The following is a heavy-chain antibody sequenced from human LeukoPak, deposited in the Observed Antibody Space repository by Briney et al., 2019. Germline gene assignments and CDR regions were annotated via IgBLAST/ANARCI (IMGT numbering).Heavy chain of an antibody. CDR2: IKQYGSEK. J-gene: IGHJ3*02. Sequence: GGSLRLSCVASGFTFSNYWMSWGRQAPGKGLGWVANIKQYGSEKYYVDSVKGRFTISRDNAKNSLYLQMNSLRAEDTAVYYCARGDYFGSGTSFIDAFDIWGQGTMVTVS. D-gene: IGHD3-10*01. V-gene: IGHV3-7*01. CDR1: GFTFSNYW. CDR3: ARGDYFGSGTSFIDAFDI.